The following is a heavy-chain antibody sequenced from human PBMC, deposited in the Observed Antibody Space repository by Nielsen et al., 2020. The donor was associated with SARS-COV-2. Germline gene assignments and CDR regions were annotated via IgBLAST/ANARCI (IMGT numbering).Heavy chain of an antibody. CDR2: INHSGST. CDR3: ARVPIIRDYYFYMDV. D-gene: IGHD3-10*01. J-gene: IGHJ6*03. CDR1: GGSFSGYY. V-gene: IGHV4-34*01. Sequence: SETLSLTCAVYGGSFSGYYWSWIRQPPGKGLEWIGEINHSGSTNYNPSLKSRVTISVDTSKNQFSLKLNSVTAADTAVYFCARVPIIRDYYFYMDVWGKGTTVTVSS.